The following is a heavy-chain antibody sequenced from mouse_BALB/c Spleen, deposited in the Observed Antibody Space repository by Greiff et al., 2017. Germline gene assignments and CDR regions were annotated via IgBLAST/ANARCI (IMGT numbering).Heavy chain of an antibody. CDR1: GYTFTSYY. Sequence: QVQLKQSGPELVKPGASVKISCNTSGYTFTSYYMYWVKQRPGQGLEWIGEINPSNGGTNFNEKFKSKATLTVDKSSSTAYMQLSSLTSEDSAVYYCTRSPYYYEAMDYWGQGTSVTVSS. D-gene: IGHD1-1*01. CDR2: INPSNGGT. V-gene: IGHV1S81*02. J-gene: IGHJ4*01. CDR3: TRSPYYYEAMDY.